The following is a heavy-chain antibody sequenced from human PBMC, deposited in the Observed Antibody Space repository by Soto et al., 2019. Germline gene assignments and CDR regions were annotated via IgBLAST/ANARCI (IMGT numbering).Heavy chain of an antibody. V-gene: IGHV4-34*01. CDR1: GGSFSGYY. D-gene: IGHD4-17*01. Sequence: SETLSLTCAVYGGSFSGYYWSWIRQPPGKGLEWIGEINHSGSTNYNPSLKSRVTISVDTSKNQFSLKLSSVTAADTAVYYCARGSRGQDLTVTTGHYYMDVWGKGTTVTVSS. CDR2: INHSGST. J-gene: IGHJ6*03. CDR3: ARGSRGQDLTVTTGHYYMDV.